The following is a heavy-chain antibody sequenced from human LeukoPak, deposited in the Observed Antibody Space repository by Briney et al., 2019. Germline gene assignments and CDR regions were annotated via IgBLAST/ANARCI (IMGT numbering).Heavy chain of an antibody. CDR3: ARGSRGLSVNYYYIDV. V-gene: IGHV4-61*02. J-gene: IGHJ6*03. Sequence: PSETLSLTCSVSGGSISSGSYYWSWIRQPAGKGLEWLGRIYTSGSTNYDPSLKSRVTISVDTSKNQFSLTINSVTAADPAVYYCARGSRGLSVNYYYIDVWDKGTTVTVSS. D-gene: IGHD3-10*01. CDR2: IYTSGST. CDR1: GGSISSGSYY.